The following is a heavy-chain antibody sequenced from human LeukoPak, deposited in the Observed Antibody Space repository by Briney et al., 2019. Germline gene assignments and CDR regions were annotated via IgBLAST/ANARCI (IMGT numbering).Heavy chain of an antibody. CDR2: IYHSGST. J-gene: IGHJ4*02. V-gene: IGHV4-30-2*01. CDR3: ARENGSCVDY. CDR1: GGSISSGGYY. Sequence: SQTLSLTCTVSGGSISSGGYYWSWIRQPPGKGLEWIGYIYHSGSTYYNPSLKSRVTISVDRSKNQFSLKLSSVTAADTAVYYCARENGSCVDYWGQGTLVTVSS. D-gene: IGHD3-10*01.